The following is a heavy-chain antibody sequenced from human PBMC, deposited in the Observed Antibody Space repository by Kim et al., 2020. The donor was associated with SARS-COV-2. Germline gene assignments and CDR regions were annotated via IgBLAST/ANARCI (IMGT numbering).Heavy chain of an antibody. CDR1: GGSISSGDSY. V-gene: IGHV4-30-4*01. J-gene: IGHJ6*02. CDR2: IYYSGRT. D-gene: IGHD5-18*01. Sequence: SETLSLTCTVSGGSISSGDSYWSWTRQPPGKGLDWIGYIYYSGRTYYNPPLKSRVTISVDTSKNQFSLKLSSGTAADTAVYYCARDRIQLPYYYGMDVWGQGTTVTVSS. CDR3: ARDRIQLPYYYGMDV.